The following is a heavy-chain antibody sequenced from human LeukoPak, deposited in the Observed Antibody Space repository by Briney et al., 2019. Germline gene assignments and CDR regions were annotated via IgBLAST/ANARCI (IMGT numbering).Heavy chain of an antibody. D-gene: IGHD5-18*01. V-gene: IGHV3-66*01. Sequence: PGRSLRLSRAPSGFTVNSNYMTWVRHQAGNCLEWVSFIFSGGSVYYAASVKARFIISRTNSKTTLSLQMNSLRAENTAVYYCATGGCAHGNTYGYGGRDYWGEGTLVTVSS. CDR2: IFSGGSV. CDR3: ATGGCAHGNTYGYGGRDY. CDR1: GFTVNSNY. J-gene: IGHJ4*02.